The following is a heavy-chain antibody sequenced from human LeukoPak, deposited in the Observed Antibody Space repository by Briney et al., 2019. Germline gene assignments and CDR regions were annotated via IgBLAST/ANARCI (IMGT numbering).Heavy chain of an antibody. CDR1: GGSISSSSYY. CDR2: IYYSGST. D-gene: IGHD5-24*01. Sequence: PSETLSLTCTVSGGSISSSSYYWGWIRQPPGKGLEWIGSIYYSGSTYYNPSLKSRVTISVDTSKNQFSLKLSSVTAADTAVYYCARRWLQQPWIFDYWGQGTLVTVSS. CDR3: ARRWLQQPWIFDY. V-gene: IGHV4-39*01. J-gene: IGHJ4*02.